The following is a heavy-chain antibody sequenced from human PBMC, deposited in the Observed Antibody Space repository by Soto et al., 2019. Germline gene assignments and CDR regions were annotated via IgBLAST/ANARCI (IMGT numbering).Heavy chain of an antibody. J-gene: IGHJ4*02. CDR1: GGSFSGYY. CDR2: INHSGST. V-gene: IGHV4-34*01. CDR3: ARGGSRDVVIKLISGSPLDY. Sequence: SETLSLTCAVYGGSFSGYYWSWIRQPPGKGLEWIGEINHSGSTNYNPSLKSRVTISVDTSKNQFSLKLSSVTAADTAVYYCARGGSRDVVIKLISGSPLDYWGQGTLVTVSS. D-gene: IGHD3-22*01.